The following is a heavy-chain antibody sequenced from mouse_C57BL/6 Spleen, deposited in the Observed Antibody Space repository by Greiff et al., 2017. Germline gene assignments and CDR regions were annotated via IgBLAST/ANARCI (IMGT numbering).Heavy chain of an antibody. V-gene: IGHV2-2*01. Sequence: VQLQQSGPGLVQPSQSLSITCTVSGFSLTSYGVHWVRQSPGKGLAWLGVIWSGGSTDYNAAFISRLSISKDNSKSQVFLKMNSLQADDTAIYXCARNPYYSNWHFDYWGQGTTLTVSS. J-gene: IGHJ2*01. CDR2: IWSGGST. CDR3: ARNPYYSNWHFDY. D-gene: IGHD2-5*01. CDR1: GFSLTSYG.